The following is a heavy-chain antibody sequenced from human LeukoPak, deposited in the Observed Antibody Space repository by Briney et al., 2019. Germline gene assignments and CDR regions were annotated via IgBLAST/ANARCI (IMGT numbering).Heavy chain of an antibody. Sequence: PSETLSLTCTVSGGSISSYYWSWIRQPPGKGLEWIGYIYYSGSTNYNPSLKSRVTISVDTSKNQFSLKLSSVTAADTAVYYCARLSSGWYFYYFDYWGQGTLVTVSS. CDR2: IYYSGST. D-gene: IGHD6-19*01. CDR1: GGSISSYY. V-gene: IGHV4-59*08. CDR3: ARLSSGWYFYYFDY. J-gene: IGHJ4*02.